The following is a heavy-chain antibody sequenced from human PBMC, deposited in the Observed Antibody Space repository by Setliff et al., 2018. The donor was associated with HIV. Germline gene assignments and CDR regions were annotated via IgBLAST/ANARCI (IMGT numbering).Heavy chain of an antibody. CDR2: MSTYNGNT. D-gene: IGHD2-2*01. V-gene: IGHV1-18*01. CDR3: AKVPLFVVVPASLGGMDV. CDR1: GYTFTSYD. Sequence: ASVKVSCKASGYTFTSYDISWVRQAPGQGIEWMGWMSTYNGNTNYAQKVKGRFTISRDNSWDTVDLQTNTLRAEDTAVYYFAKVPLFVVVPASLGGMDVWGQGTTVTVSS. J-gene: IGHJ6*02.